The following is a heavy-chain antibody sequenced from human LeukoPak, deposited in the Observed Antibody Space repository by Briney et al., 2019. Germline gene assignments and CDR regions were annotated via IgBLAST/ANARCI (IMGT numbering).Heavy chain of an antibody. Sequence: ASVKVPCKASGYTFTSYYMHWVRQAPGQGLEWMGIINPSGGSTSYAQKFQGRVTMTRDTSTSTVYMELSSLRSEDTAVYYCVVVSAAIPRYYYYGMDVWGQGTTVTVSS. D-gene: IGHD2-2*02. V-gene: IGHV1-46*01. CDR2: INPSGGST. J-gene: IGHJ6*02. CDR3: VVVSAAIPRYYYYGMDV. CDR1: GYTFTSYY.